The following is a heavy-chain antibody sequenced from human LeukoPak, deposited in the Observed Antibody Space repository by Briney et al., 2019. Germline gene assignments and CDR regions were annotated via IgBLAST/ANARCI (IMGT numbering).Heavy chain of an antibody. J-gene: IGHJ4*02. CDR2: INWNGGNT. CDR1: GFTFGNYG. CDR3: ARAQTYGDSRLLLDY. D-gene: IGHD4-17*01. V-gene: IGHV3-20*04. Sequence: PGGSLRLSCAASGFTFGNYGMSRVRQAPGKGLEWVSGINWNGGNTGYADSVEGRFTISRDNAKNSQYLQMNSLRVEDTALYYCARAQTYGDSRLLLDYWGQGTLVTVSS.